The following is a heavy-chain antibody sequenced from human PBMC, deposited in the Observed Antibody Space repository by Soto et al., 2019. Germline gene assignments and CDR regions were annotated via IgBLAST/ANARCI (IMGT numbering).Heavy chain of an antibody. CDR1: GYTFTRYY. D-gene: IGHD6-6*01. CDR2: INPSGGST. CDR3: ARPSIAARPHAFDI. J-gene: IGHJ3*02. V-gene: IGHV1-46*01. Sequence: SVKISCKXSGYTFTRYYMHWERQAPGQGLEWMGIINPSGGSTSYAQKFQGRVTMTRDTSTSTVYMELSSLRSEDTAVYYCARPSIAARPHAFDIWGQGTMVTVSS.